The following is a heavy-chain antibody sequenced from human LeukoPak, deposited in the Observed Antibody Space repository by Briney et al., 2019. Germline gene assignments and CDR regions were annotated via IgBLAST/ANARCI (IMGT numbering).Heavy chain of an antibody. CDR3: ARVILETSGAMDV. Sequence: PGGSLRLSCAASGFTFSSYSMNWVRQAPGKGLEWVSYISSSSSTIYYADSVKGRFTISRDNAKNSLYLQMNSLRAEDTAVYYCARVILETSGAMDVWGQGTTVTVSS. J-gene: IGHJ6*02. V-gene: IGHV3-48*04. CDR1: GFTFSSYS. CDR2: ISSSSSTI. D-gene: IGHD3-3*02.